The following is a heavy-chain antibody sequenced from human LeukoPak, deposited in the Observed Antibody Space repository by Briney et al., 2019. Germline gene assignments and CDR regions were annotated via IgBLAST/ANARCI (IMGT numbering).Heavy chain of an antibody. CDR3: AREKQWLNALDY. V-gene: IGHV1-18*01. J-gene: IGHJ4*02. CDR1: GYTFTSYA. Sequence: ASVKVSCKASGYTFTSYAIMWVRQAPGQGLEWMGWISAYNGDTNYAQNLQGRVTMTTDTSTSTAYMELSSLRSEDTAVYYCAREKQWLNALDYWGQGTLVTVSS. CDR2: ISAYNGDT. D-gene: IGHD6-19*01.